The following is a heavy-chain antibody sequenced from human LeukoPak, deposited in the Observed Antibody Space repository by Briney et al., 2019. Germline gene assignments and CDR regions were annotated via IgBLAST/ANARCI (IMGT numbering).Heavy chain of an antibody. CDR1: GYTFTGYY. D-gene: IGHD6-13*01. Sequence: ASVKVSCKASGYTFTGYYMHWVRQAPGQGLEWMGWINPNSGGTNYAQKFQGRVTMTRDTSISTAYMELSRLRSDDTAVYYCARDSPEIAAAGTFDYWGQGTLVTVSS. V-gene: IGHV1-2*02. J-gene: IGHJ4*02. CDR2: INPNSGGT. CDR3: ARDSPEIAAAGTFDY.